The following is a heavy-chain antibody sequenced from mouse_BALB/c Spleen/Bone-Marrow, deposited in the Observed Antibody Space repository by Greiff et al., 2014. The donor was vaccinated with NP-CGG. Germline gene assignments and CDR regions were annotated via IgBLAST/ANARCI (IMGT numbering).Heavy chain of an antibody. D-gene: IGHD2-14*01. CDR1: GYTFTSYW. CDR2: IYPGNSDT. Sequence: VQLQQSGTVLARPGASAKMSCKASGYTFTSYWMHWVKQRPGQGLEWIGAIYPGNSDTSYNQKFKGKAKLTAVTSTSTAYMELSSLTNEDSAVYYCTRYYYRFSAWFAYWGQGTLVTVSA. V-gene: IGHV1-5*01. J-gene: IGHJ3*01. CDR3: TRYYYRFSAWFAY.